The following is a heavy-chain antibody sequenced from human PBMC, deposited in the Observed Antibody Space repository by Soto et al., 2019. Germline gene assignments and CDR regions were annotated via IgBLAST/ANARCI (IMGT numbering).Heavy chain of an antibody. J-gene: IGHJ6*03. V-gene: IGHV1-8*01. CDR3: ARLGGGTFTRYFDWSTYYYYYMDV. D-gene: IGHD3-9*01. Sequence: AASVKVSCKASGYTFTSYDINWVRQATGQGLEWMGWMNPNSGNTGYAQKFQGRVTMTRNTSISTANKELSSQRSEDTALYYFARLGGGTFTRYFDWSTYYYYYMDVWGKGTTVTVSS. CDR1: GYTFTSYD. CDR2: MNPNSGNT.